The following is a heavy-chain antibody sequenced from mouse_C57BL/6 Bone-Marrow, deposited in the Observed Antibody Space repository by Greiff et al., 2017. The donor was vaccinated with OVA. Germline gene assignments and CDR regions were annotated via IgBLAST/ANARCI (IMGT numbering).Heavy chain of an antibody. J-gene: IGHJ1*03. V-gene: IGHV14-4*01. Sequence: VHVKQSGAELVRPGASVKLSCTASGFNIKDDYMHWVKQRPEQGLEWIGWIDPENGDTEYASKFQGKATITADTSSNTAYLQLSSLTSEDTAVYYCTTDGSSYYWYFDVWGTGTTVTVSS. CDR1: GFNIKDDY. CDR2: IDPENGDT. D-gene: IGHD1-1*01. CDR3: TTDGSSYYWYFDV.